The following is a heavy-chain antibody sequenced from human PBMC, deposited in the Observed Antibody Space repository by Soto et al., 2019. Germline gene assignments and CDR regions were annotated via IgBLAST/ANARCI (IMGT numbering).Heavy chain of an antibody. J-gene: IGHJ6*02. Sequence: SETLSLTCTVSGGSISSSSYYWGWIRQPPGKGLEWIGSIYHSGSTYYNPSLKSRVTISIDRSKNQFSLKLSSVTVADTAVYYCARVPDVWGQGTTVTVSS. CDR1: GGSISSSSYY. CDR2: IYHSGST. CDR3: ARVPDV. V-gene: IGHV4-39*07.